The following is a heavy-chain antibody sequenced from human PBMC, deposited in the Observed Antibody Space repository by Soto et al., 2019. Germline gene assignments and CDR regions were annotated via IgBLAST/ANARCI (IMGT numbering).Heavy chain of an antibody. CDR1: GGSISSSNW. CDR2: IYHSGST. CDR3: ARVSSSSWYRDWFDP. D-gene: IGHD6-13*01. V-gene: IGHV4-4*02. Sequence: NPSETLSLTCAVSGGSISSSNWWSWVRQPPGKGLEWIGEIYHSGSTNYNPSLKSRVTISVDKSKNQFSLKLSSVTAADTAVYYCARVSSSSWYRDWFDPWGQGTLVTVSS. J-gene: IGHJ5*02.